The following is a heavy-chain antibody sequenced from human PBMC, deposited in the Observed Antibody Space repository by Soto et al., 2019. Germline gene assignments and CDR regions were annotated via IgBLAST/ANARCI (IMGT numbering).Heavy chain of an antibody. Sequence: QVQLVQSGAEVKKPGASVKVSCKASGYTFTSYDINWVRQATGQGLEWMGWMNPNSGNTGYAQKFQGRVTITADESTSTAYMELSSLRSEDTAVYYCARDGGAARPFDYWGQGTLVTVSS. D-gene: IGHD6-6*01. CDR1: GYTFTSYD. CDR2: MNPNSGNT. J-gene: IGHJ4*02. V-gene: IGHV1-8*01. CDR3: ARDGGAARPFDY.